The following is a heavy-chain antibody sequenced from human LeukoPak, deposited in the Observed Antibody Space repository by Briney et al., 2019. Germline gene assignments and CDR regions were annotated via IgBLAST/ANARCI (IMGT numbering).Heavy chain of an antibody. Sequence: GGSLRLSCAASGFTFSSYAMSWVRQAPGKGLEWVSAISGSGGSTYYADSVKGRFTISRDNSKNTLYLQMNSLGAEDTAVYYCAKDWAVAGTPPSYWGQGTLVTVSS. CDR2: ISGSGGST. J-gene: IGHJ4*02. CDR1: GFTFSSYA. V-gene: IGHV3-23*01. D-gene: IGHD6-19*01. CDR3: AKDWAVAGTPPSY.